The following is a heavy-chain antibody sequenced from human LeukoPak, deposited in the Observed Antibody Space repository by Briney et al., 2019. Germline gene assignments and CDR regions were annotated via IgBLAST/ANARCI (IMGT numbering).Heavy chain of an antibody. CDR1: GGSISSSSYY. CDR2: IHHSGSA. CDR3: VRDRGEFSYSHDY. D-gene: IGHD1-26*01. J-gene: IGHJ4*02. Sequence: SETLSLTCIVSGGSISSSSYYWGWIRQPPGKGLEWIGEIHHSGSANYNPSLKSRVTISLDTSENHFSLRLSSVTAADTAVYYCVRDRGEFSYSHDYWGQGTLVTVSS. V-gene: IGHV4-39*07.